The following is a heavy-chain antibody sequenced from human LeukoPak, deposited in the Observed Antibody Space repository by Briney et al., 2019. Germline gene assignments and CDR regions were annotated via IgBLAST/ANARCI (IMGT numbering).Heavy chain of an antibody. Sequence: PSETLSLTCTVSGGSISSYYWSWIRQPPGKGLEWIGYIYYSGSTNYNPSLKSRVTISVDTSKNQFSLKLSSVTAADTAVYYCARLVGGSGWPDPLLIDYWGQGTLVTVSS. D-gene: IGHD6-19*01. J-gene: IGHJ4*02. CDR3: ARLVGGSGWPDPLLIDY. CDR2: IYYSGST. V-gene: IGHV4-59*08. CDR1: GGSISSYY.